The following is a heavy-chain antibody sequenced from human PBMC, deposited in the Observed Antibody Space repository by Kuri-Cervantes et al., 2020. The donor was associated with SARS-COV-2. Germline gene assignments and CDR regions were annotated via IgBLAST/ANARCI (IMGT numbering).Heavy chain of an antibody. CDR3: ARGASIAARYYFDY. CDR1: GYSISSGYY. J-gene: IGHJ4*02. D-gene: IGHD6-6*01. CDR2: IYHSGST. Sequence: GSLRLSCAVSGYSISSGYYWGWIRQPPGKGLEWIGSIYHSGSTYYNPSLKSRVTISVDTSKNQLSLKLTSVTAADTAVYYCARGASIAARYYFDYWGQGTLVTVSS. V-gene: IGHV4-38-2*01.